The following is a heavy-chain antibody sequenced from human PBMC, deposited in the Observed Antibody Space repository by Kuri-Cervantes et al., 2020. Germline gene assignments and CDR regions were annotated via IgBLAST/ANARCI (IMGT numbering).Heavy chain of an antibody. V-gene: IGHV3-9*01. CDR1: GFTFDDYA. Sequence: SLKISCAASGFTFDDYAMHWVRQAPGKGLEWVSGISWNSGSIGYADSVKGRFTISRDNAKNSLYLQMNSLRAEDTAVYYCASLPRYYYDSEHYGMDVWGQGTTVTVSS. J-gene: IGHJ6*02. D-gene: IGHD3-22*01. CDR2: ISWNSGSI. CDR3: ASLPRYYYDSEHYGMDV.